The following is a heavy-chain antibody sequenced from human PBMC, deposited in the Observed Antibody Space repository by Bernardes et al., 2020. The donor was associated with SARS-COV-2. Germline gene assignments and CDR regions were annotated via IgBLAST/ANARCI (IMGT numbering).Heavy chain of an antibody. J-gene: IGHJ4*02. D-gene: IGHD2-21*01. V-gene: IGHV4-34*01. CDR2: IKSTGTT. Sequence: GSLSLTCAVSNGSLSDYFWTWIRLAPGNGLEWIGEIKSTGTTNYNSVLKSRVTMSVDTPKNQISLRLSSVTAADTAIYYCGRGRRVRKYYVDYWGQGTPVTVSS. CDR3: GRGRRVRKYYVDY. CDR1: NGSLSDYF.